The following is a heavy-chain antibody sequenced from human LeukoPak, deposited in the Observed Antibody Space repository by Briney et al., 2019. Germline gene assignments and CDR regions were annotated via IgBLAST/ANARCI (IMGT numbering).Heavy chain of an antibody. CDR1: GSTFSSYA. V-gene: IGHV3-23*01. J-gene: IGHJ4*02. CDR2: ISTSGGST. D-gene: IGHD3-9*01. CDR3: AKRLTGNIRCFDY. Sequence: PGGSLRLSCAASGSTFSSYAMSWVRQAPGKGLGWVSSISTSGGSTYFADSVKGRFIISRDNSKDTLYLQMHSLRDEDTAVYYCAKRLTGNIRCFDYWGQGTLVTVSS.